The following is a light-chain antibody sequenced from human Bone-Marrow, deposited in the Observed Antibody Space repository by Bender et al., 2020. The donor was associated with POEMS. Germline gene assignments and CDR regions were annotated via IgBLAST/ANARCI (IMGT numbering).Light chain of an antibody. V-gene: IGLV2-14*03. CDR3: SSFTTSASYV. CDR2: DVR. Sequence: QSALTQPASVSGSPGESITISCTGTSNDFGDYDFVSWYQQHPNNAPKLIISDVRARPSGVSNRFSGSKSGNTASLTISGLQAEDEALYYCSSFTTSASYVFGIGTEVTVL. J-gene: IGLJ1*01. CDR1: SNDFGDYDF.